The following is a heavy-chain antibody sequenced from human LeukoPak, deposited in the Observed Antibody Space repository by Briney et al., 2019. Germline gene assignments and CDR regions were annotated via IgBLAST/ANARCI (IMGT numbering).Heavy chain of an antibody. J-gene: IGHJ4*02. D-gene: IGHD1-26*01. Sequence: SETLSLTCTVSGGSISSSSHYWGWIRQSPGKGLEWIGSIYYSGSTHYNPSLKSRVTISVDTSKNQFSLKVSSVTAADTAVYYCVRDRGSYVTEYWGQGTLVTVSS. CDR3: VRDRGSYVTEY. V-gene: IGHV4-39*07. CDR1: GGSISSSSHY. CDR2: IYYSGST.